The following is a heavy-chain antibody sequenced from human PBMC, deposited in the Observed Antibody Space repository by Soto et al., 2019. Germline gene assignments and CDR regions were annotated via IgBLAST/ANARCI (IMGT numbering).Heavy chain of an antibody. CDR3: ALPRHYVDNNFDH. CDR1: GYSFTRYW. V-gene: IGHV5-51*01. Sequence: GESLKISCKGSGYSFTRYWIGWVRQMPGKGLEWMGLIFPGDSDTRYSPSFQGQVTISADKSLTTAYLQWSSLKASDTAMYYCALPRHYVDNNFDHWGQGTLVTVSS. J-gene: IGHJ4*02. CDR2: IFPGDSDT. D-gene: IGHD4-17*01.